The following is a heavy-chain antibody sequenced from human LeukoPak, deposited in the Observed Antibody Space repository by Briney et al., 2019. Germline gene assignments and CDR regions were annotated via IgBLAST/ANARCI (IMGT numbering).Heavy chain of an antibody. V-gene: IGHV4-59*01. CDR2: IHYSGST. CDR1: GGSISTYY. J-gene: IGHJ4*02. Sequence: SETLSLTCTVSGGSISTYYWSGIRQPPGKGLEWIGYIHYSGSTNYNPSLKSRVTISVDTSKNQFSLKLSSVTAADTAVYYCARGGDDYMVWFVYWGQGTLVTVSS. D-gene: IGHD5-24*01. CDR3: ARGGDDYMVWFVY.